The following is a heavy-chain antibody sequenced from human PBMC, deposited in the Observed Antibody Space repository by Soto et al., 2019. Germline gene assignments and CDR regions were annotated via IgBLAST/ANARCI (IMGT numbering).Heavy chain of an antibody. D-gene: IGHD5-12*01. CDR2: TSYDGTNK. CDR1: GFTFSDYA. CDR3: GGGGGYALTAPDY. J-gene: IGHJ4*02. V-gene: IGHV3-30-3*01. Sequence: QVQLVESGGGVVQPGRSLRLSCAVSGFTFSDYAMHWVRQAPGKGLEWVAATSYDGTNKYYADSVKGRFTISRDNSENTIVWKINTPRVEDTALYYCGGGGGYALTAPDYWGQGTLVTISS.